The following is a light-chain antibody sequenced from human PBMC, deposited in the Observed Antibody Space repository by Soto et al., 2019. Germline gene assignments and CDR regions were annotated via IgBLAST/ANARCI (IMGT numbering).Light chain of an antibody. V-gene: IGKV1-5*03. Sequence: DIQMTQSPSTLSASVGDRVTITCRASQSISSWLAWYQQKLGTAPKLLIYKASTLQSGVPSRFSGSGSGTEFTLTISSLQPDDSATYYCQQYRDNWTFGQGTKVE. J-gene: IGKJ1*01. CDR2: KAS. CDR1: QSISSW. CDR3: QQYRDNWT.